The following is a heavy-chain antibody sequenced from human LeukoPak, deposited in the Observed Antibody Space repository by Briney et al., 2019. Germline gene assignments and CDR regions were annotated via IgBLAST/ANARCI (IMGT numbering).Heavy chain of an antibody. J-gene: IGHJ4*02. CDR1: GFTFSSYA. CDR3: AKDAYYDILTGYFYFDY. D-gene: IGHD3-9*01. CDR2: ISGSGGST. V-gene: IGHV3-23*01. Sequence: GGSLRLSCAASGFTFSSYAMSWVRQAPGKGLEWVSAISGSGGSTYYADSVKGRFTISRDNSKNTLYLHMNSLRAEDTAVYYCAKDAYYDILTGYFYFDYLGQGTLVTVSS.